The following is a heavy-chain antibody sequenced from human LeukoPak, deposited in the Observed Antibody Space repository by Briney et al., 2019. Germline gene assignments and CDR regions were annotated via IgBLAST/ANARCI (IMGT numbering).Heavy chain of an antibody. V-gene: IGHV3-7*01. CDR3: ARDMEPDAFDI. CDR2: IKQDGSEI. CDR1: GFSFSSYW. D-gene: IGHD1-1*01. Sequence: GGSLRLSCAASGFSFSSYWMSWVRQAPGKGLEWVANIKQDGSEIYYVDSVKGRFTISRDNARNSLYLQMNSLRAEDTALYYCARDMEPDAFDIWGQGTMVTVSS. J-gene: IGHJ3*02.